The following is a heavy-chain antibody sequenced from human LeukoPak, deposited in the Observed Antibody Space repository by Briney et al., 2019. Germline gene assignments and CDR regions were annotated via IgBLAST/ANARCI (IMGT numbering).Heavy chain of an antibody. CDR2: INWNGGST. J-gene: IGHJ4*02. D-gene: IGHD4-17*01. CDR3: ARDRYGDYFDY. Sequence: PGGSLRLSCAASGFTFDDYGMSWVRQAPGKGLEWVSGINWNGGSTGYADSVKGRFTISRDNSKNTPYLQMNSLRAEDTAVYYCARDRYGDYFDYWGQGTRVTVSS. CDR1: GFTFDDYG. V-gene: IGHV3-20*04.